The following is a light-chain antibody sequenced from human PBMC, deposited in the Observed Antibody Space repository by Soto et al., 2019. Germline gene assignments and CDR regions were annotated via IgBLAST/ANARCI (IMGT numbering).Light chain of an antibody. V-gene: IGKV3-20*01. J-gene: IGKJ1*01. Sequence: EIVMTQSPATLSVSPGESATLSCRASQSVTTHLAWFQQRPGQTPRLLIYGASSRATGIPDRFSGSGSGTDFTLTISRLEAEDFAVYYCQQYGSSPEWTFGQGTKVDIK. CDR2: GAS. CDR3: QQYGSSPEWT. CDR1: QSVTTH.